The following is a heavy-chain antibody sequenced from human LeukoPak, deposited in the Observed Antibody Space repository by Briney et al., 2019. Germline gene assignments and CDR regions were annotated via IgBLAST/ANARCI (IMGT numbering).Heavy chain of an antibody. V-gene: IGHV4-61*02. Sequence: SETLSLTCSVSGGSISSSNYYWSWIRQPAGKGLEWIGRIYTSESTNYNPSLKSRVTISVDTSRNQFSLKLSSVTAADTAVYYCARPRGYSYYFDYWGQGTLVTVSS. CDR3: ARPRGYSYYFDY. J-gene: IGHJ4*02. D-gene: IGHD5-18*01. CDR1: GGSISSSNYY. CDR2: IYTSEST.